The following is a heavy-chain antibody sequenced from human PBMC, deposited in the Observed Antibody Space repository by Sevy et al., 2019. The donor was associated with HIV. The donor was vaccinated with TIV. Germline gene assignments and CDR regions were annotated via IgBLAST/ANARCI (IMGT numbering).Heavy chain of an antibody. Sequence: SETLSLTCTVSGGSISSSSYYWGWIRQPPGKGLEWIGSIYYSGSTYYNPSLKSRVTISVDTSKNQFSLKLSSVTAADTAVYYCARQDGELRHFDYWGQGTLVTVSS. CDR1: GGSISSSSYY. J-gene: IGHJ4*02. CDR3: ARQDGELRHFDY. D-gene: IGHD1-26*01. V-gene: IGHV4-39*01. CDR2: IYYSGST.